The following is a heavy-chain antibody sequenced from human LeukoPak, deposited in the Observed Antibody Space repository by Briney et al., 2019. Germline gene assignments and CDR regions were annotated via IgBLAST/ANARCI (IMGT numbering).Heavy chain of an antibody. V-gene: IGHV4-39*01. CDR2: IYYSGST. Sequence: SETLSLTCTVSGGSISSSSYYWGWIRQPPGKGLEWIGSIYYSGSTYYTPSLKSRVTISVDTSKNQFSLKLSSVTAADTAVYYCARSLRSGDYVFDYWGQGTLVTVSS. CDR3: ARSLRSGDYVFDY. J-gene: IGHJ4*02. CDR1: GGSISSSSYY. D-gene: IGHD4-17*01.